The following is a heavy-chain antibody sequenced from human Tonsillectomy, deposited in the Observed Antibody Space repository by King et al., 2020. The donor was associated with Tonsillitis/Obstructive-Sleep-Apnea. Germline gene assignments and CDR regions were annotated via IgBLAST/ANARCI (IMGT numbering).Heavy chain of an antibody. CDR2: ISSSSSTI. Sequence: VQLVESGGGLVQPGGSLRLSCAASGFTFSSYSMNWVRQAPGKGLEWVSYISSSSSTIYYADSVMGRFTNSRDNAKNSLYLQMNSLRYEDTAVYYCARDRGEYCSSTSCYYFDYWGQGTLVTVSS. J-gene: IGHJ4*02. CDR1: GFTFSSYS. D-gene: IGHD2-2*01. CDR3: ARDRGEYCSSTSCYYFDY. V-gene: IGHV3-48*02.